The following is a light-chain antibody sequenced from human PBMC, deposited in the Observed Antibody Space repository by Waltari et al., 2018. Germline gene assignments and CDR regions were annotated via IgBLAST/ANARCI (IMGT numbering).Light chain of an antibody. CDR1: SGHSSYP. CDR2: LNSDGSH. Sequence: QLVLTQSPSASASLGASVKLTCTLSSGHSSYPIAWHQQLPEKGPRYLMKLNSDGSHSKGDGIPDRFSGSSSGAERYLTISSLQSEDEADYYCQTWGTGIGVFGGGTKLTVL. J-gene: IGLJ2*01. V-gene: IGLV4-69*01. CDR3: QTWGTGIGV.